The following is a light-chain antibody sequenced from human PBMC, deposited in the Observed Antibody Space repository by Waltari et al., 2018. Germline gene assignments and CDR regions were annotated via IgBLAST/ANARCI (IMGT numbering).Light chain of an antibody. CDR3: SSYAGSAISV. J-gene: IGLJ3*02. V-gene: IGLV2-23*01. CDR2: DGY. Sequence: QSALTQTATVSGSPGQSITISCSGTSRDIGTSNLVPWYQQHPGKAPTLIIYDGYKPPSGVSNRFSGSKSGNTAFLAISGLQTADEADYYCSSYAGSAISVFGGGTKLTVL. CDR1: SRDIGTSNL.